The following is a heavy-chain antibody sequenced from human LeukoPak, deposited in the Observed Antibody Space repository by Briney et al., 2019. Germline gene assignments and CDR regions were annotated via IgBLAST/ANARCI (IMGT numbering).Heavy chain of an antibody. V-gene: IGHV4-34*01. CDR2: INHSGST. CDR3: ARAIPLGKGDY. Sequence: SETLSLTCAVYGGSFSGYYWSWIRQPPGKGLEWIGEINHSGSTNYNPSLKSRVTISVDTSKNQFSLKLSSVTAADTAVYYCARAIPLGKGDYWGQGTLVTVSS. CDR1: GGSFSGYY. J-gene: IGHJ4*02. D-gene: IGHD2-21*01.